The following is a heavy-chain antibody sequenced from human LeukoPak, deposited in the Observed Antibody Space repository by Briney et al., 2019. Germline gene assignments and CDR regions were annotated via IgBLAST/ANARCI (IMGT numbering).Heavy chain of an antibody. CDR2: IYTSGST. V-gene: IGHV4-4*07. Sequence: SETLSLACTVSGGSIRSYYWSWIRQPAGKGLEWIGRIYTSGSTNYNPSLKSRVTMSVDTSKNQFSLKLTSVTAADTAVYYCARQNYYYGLDVWGQGTTVTVSS. CDR1: GGSIRSYY. CDR3: ARQNYYYGLDV. J-gene: IGHJ6*02.